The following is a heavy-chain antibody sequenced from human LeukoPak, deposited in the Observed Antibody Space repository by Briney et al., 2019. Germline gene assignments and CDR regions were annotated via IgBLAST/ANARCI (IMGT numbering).Heavy chain of an antibody. CDR1: GFTFSSYW. CDR2: IKQDGSEK. Sequence: GGSLRLSCAASGFTFSSYWMSWVRQAPGKGLEWVANIKQDGSEKYYVDSVKGRFTISRDSAKNSLYLQMNSLRAEDTAVYYCAREDYYDSSGYVFDYWGQGTLVTVSS. J-gene: IGHJ4*02. V-gene: IGHV3-7*01. D-gene: IGHD3-22*01. CDR3: AREDYYDSSGYVFDY.